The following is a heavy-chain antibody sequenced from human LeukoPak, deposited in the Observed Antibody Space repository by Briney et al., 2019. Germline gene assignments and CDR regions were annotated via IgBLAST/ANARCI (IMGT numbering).Heavy chain of an antibody. CDR3: ARTSMVRGVISPNFDY. J-gene: IGHJ4*02. Sequence: ASVTVSCKASGYTFTSYYMHWVRQAPGQGLEWMGIINPSGGSTSYAQKFQGRVTMTRDTSTSTVYMELSSLRSEDTAVYYCARTSMVRGVISPNFDYWGQGTLVTVSS. CDR1: GYTFTSYY. V-gene: IGHV1-46*01. CDR2: INPSGGST. D-gene: IGHD3-10*01.